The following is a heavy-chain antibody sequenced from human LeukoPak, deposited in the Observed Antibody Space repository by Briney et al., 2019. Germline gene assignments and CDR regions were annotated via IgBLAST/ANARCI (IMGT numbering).Heavy chain of an antibody. CDR3: ARYDYSNYSLDY. CDR1: GYTFTSYG. V-gene: IGHV1-18*01. Sequence: ASVKVSCKASGYTFTSYGISWVRQAPGQGLEWMGWISAYNGNTNYAQKLQGRVTMTTDTSTSTAYMELRSLRSDDTAVYYWARYDYSNYSLDYWGQGTLVTVSS. CDR2: ISAYNGNT. J-gene: IGHJ4*02. D-gene: IGHD4-11*01.